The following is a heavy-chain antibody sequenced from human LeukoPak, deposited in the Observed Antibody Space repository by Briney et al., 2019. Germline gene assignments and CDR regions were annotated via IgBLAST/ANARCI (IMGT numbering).Heavy chain of an antibody. CDR2: IYYTGST. CDR1: GGSISNYY. J-gene: IGHJ4*02. D-gene: IGHD6-13*01. Sequence: SETLSLTCTVSGGSISNYYGDWVRQPPGKGLEWVGYIYYTGSTNYNPSLKSRVTMSVAPSKTQLYLNLKSVTPEDTAVYYCARNLIPEQLILNLWGQGTLVTVSS. V-gene: IGHV4-59*01. CDR3: ARNLIPEQLILNL.